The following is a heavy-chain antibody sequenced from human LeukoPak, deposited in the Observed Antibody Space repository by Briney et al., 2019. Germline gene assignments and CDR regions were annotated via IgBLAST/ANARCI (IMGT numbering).Heavy chain of an antibody. CDR2: ISAYNGNT. V-gene: IGHV1-18*01. J-gene: IGHJ4*02. CDR1: GYTFTSYG. D-gene: IGHD5-18*01. Sequence: ASVKVSCKASGYTFTSYGISWVRQAPGQGLEWRGWISAYNGNTNYAQKLQGRVTMTTDTSTSTAYMELRSLRSDDTAVYYCARVRGIIQLGQIRFDYWGQGTLVTVSS. CDR3: ARVRGIIQLGQIRFDY.